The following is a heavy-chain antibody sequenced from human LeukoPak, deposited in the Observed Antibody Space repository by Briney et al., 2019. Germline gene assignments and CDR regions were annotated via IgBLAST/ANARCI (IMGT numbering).Heavy chain of an antibody. CDR1: GCSISSGDYF. Sequence: SETLSLTCTVSGCSISSGDYFWSWIRQHPERGLEWIGYIYNTGNTYCNPSLKSRVTLSVDTSKNQFSLKLTSVTAADTAVYYCARRGGGRWFDPWGQGTLVTVSS. D-gene: IGHD3-16*01. J-gene: IGHJ5*02. CDR2: IYNTGNT. CDR3: ARRGGGRWFDP. V-gene: IGHV4-31*03.